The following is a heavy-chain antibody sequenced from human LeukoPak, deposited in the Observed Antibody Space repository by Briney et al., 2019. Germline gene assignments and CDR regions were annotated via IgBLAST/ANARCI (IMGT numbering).Heavy chain of an antibody. J-gene: IGHJ6*03. CDR3: ARVPGYYMDV. V-gene: IGHV1-18*01. Sequence: ASVTVSCTASGYTFTSYGISWVRQAPGQGLEWMGWISGYNGNTNYAQELKDRVTMTTDPSTRTAYMEVMSFRSDDTAVYYCARVPGYYMDVWGKGTTVTVSS. CDR1: GYTFTSYG. CDR2: ISGYNGNT.